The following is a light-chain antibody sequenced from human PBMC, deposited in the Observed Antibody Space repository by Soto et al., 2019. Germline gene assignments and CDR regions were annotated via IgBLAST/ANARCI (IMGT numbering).Light chain of an antibody. V-gene: IGKV1-5*01. CDR3: QQYDTSWT. CDR1: QSISGW. CDR2: DAS. J-gene: IGKJ1*01. Sequence: DIQMTQSPSSLPASVGDRVTITCRASQSISGWLAWYQRKPGKAPXLLIYDASSLESGVPSRFSGSGSGTEFTLTISSLQPDDFATYYCQQYDTSWTFGQGTQVDIK.